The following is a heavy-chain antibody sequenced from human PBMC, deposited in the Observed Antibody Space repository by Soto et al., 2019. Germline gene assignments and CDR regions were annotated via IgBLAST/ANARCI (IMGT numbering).Heavy chain of an antibody. D-gene: IGHD3-10*01. V-gene: IGHV4-61*01. J-gene: IGHJ4*02. CDR2: IYYSGST. Sequence: LETLSLTCTVSGGSISSSTYYWSWIRQPPGKGLEWIGYIYYSGSTNYNPSLKSRVTISVDTSKNQFSLKLNSVTAADTALFYCARARGSYYNFDYWGQGTLVTVSS. CDR1: GGSISSSTYY. CDR3: ARARGSYYNFDY.